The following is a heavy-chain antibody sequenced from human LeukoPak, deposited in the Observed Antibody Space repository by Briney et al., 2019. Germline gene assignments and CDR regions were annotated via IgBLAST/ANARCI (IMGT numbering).Heavy chain of an antibody. Sequence: SETLSLTCAVYGGSFSGYYWSWIRQPPGKGLEWIGEINHSGSTNYNPSLKSRVTISVDTSKNQFSLKLSSVTAADTAVYYCARLGYYDFWSGYYRTRWYFDYWGQGTLVTVSS. CDR2: INHSGST. CDR1: GGSFSGYY. CDR3: ARLGYYDFWSGYYRTRWYFDY. J-gene: IGHJ4*02. V-gene: IGHV4-34*01. D-gene: IGHD3-3*01.